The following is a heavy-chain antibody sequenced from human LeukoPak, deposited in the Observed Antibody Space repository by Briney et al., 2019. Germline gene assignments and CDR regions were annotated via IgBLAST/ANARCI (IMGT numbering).Heavy chain of an antibody. Sequence: PGGSLRLSCAASGFTFSSYSMNWVRQAPGKGLEWVSSISSSSSYIYYADSVKGRFTISRDNAKNSLYLQMNSLRAEDTAVYYCARSDFSDCSSTSCYQPPSDWGQGTLVTVSS. J-gene: IGHJ4*02. CDR1: GFTFSSYS. CDR3: ARSDFSDCSSTSCYQPPSD. D-gene: IGHD2-2*01. CDR2: ISSSSSYI. V-gene: IGHV3-21*01.